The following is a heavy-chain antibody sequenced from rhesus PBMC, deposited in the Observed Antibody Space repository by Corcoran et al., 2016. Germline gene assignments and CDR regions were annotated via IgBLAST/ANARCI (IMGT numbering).Heavy chain of an antibody. J-gene: IGHJ6*01. CDR2: ISPYNCNK. CDR3: TRVVYCTGSGCYGLDS. CDR1: GYTFTSYY. Sequence: QVQLVQTGAEIKQPGASVKHSCKASGYTFTSYYMHWVRQAPGQGLEWIGLISPYNCNKSYAQDFPGRVTITPDTSTSTCYMELSSLISEDTAVYYCTRVVYCTGSGCYGLDSWGQGVVVTVSS. D-gene: IGHD2-21*01. V-gene: IGHV1-180*01.